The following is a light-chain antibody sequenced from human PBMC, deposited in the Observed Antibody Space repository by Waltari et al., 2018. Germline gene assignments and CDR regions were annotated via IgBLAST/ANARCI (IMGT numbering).Light chain of an antibody. Sequence: QSALTQPASVSGSPGQSTTIPCTGTSSDVGGYKYVSWYQQHPGKASKLMIFDVSNRPSGVSNRVSGSKSGNTASLTISGLQAEDEADYYGCSYTSSRTWVFGGGTKVTVL. CDR1: SSDVGGYKY. CDR2: DVS. J-gene: IGLJ3*02. CDR3: CSYTSSRTWV. V-gene: IGLV2-14*03.